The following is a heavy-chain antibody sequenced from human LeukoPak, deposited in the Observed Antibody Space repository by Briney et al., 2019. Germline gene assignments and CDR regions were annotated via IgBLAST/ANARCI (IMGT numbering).Heavy chain of an antibody. CDR1: GFTVSSNY. CDR2: IYSGGST. CDR3: ASLDAEYFQH. V-gene: IGHV3-53*04. Sequence: GGSLRLSCAASGFTVSSNYMSWVRQAPRKGLEAVSVIYSGGSTYYADSVKGRFTISRHNSKNTLYLQMNSLRAEDTAVYYCASLDAEYFQHWGQGTMVTVSS. J-gene: IGHJ1*01.